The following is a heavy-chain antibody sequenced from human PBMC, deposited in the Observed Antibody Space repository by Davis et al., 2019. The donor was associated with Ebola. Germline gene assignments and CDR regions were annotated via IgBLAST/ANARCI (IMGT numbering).Heavy chain of an antibody. J-gene: IGHJ3*02. CDR1: GGTFSSYA. V-gene: IGHV1-8*02. Sequence: ASVKVSCKASGGTFSSYAISWVRQAPGQGLEWMGWMNPNSGNTGYAQKFQGRVTMTRNTSISTAYMELSSLRSDDRAVYFCARERQRGQLVGAIDIWGQGTLVTVSS. CDR2: MNPNSGNT. CDR3: ARERQRGQLVGAIDI. D-gene: IGHD6-6*01.